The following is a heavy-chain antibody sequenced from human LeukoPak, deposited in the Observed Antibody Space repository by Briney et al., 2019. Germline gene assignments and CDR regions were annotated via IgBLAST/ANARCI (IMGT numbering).Heavy chain of an antibody. Sequence: ALVKVSCKASGYIFTGYYMHWVRQAPGQGLEWMGWINTNTGNPTYAQGFTGRFVFSLDTSVSTAYLQISSLKAEDTAVYYCARASIGYSYGYGLDYWGQGTLVTVSS. CDR2: INTNTGNP. CDR1: GYIFTGYY. J-gene: IGHJ4*02. CDR3: ARASIGYSYGYGLDY. V-gene: IGHV7-4-1*02. D-gene: IGHD5-18*01.